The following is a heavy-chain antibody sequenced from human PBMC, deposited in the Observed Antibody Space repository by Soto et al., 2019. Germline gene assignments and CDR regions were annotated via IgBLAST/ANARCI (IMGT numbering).Heavy chain of an antibody. J-gene: IGHJ4*02. D-gene: IGHD1-26*01. CDR3: ARGGGYNYTDY. CDR1: GGSISSYY. CDR2: IYYSGST. Sequence: QVQLQESGPGLVKPSETLSLTCTVSGGSISSYYWSWIRQPPGKGLEWIGYIYYSGSTNYNPSLKRRSTIAVDTSKNQFSRKLTSGTAADTAVYYCARGGGYNYTDYWGQGTLVTVSS. V-gene: IGHV4-59*01.